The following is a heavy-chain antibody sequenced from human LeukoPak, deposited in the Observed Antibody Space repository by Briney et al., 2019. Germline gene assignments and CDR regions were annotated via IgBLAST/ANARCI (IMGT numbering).Heavy chain of an antibody. V-gene: IGHV3-23*01. CDR1: GFTFSTYA. D-gene: IGHD4/OR15-4a*01. Sequence: GGSLRLSCAASGFTFSTYAMSWVRQAPGKGLEWLSTIGGGGRDTFYADSVKGRFAVSRDNSKNTLYLQMSSLRAEDTAVYFCAKNRGANYYNYYMDVWGKGTTVTVSS. CDR3: AKNRGANYYNYYMDV. J-gene: IGHJ6*03. CDR2: IGGGGRDT.